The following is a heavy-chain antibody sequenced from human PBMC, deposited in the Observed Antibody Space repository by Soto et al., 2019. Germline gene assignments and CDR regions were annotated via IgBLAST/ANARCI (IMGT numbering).Heavy chain of an antibody. CDR3: AIIELGYIK. Sequence: SETLSPTSSVAGASTGSGGYYWSWLRQSPWKGLEWIGHTYYTGSTFCSPSLKSRLPISLAPSKNQFSLDLRAVTTADTAMVYCAIIELGYIKWGRGTLVTVSS. CDR2: TYYTGST. CDR1: GASTGSGGYY. J-gene: IGHJ1*01. D-gene: IGHD5-12*01. V-gene: IGHV4-31*03.